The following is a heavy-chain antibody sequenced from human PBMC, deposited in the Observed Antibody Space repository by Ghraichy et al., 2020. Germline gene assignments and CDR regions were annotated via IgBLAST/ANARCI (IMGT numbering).Heavy chain of an antibody. D-gene: IGHD6-19*01. J-gene: IGHJ4*02. CDR3: AAGSGWLSDS. CDR1: EFTPTTYW. CDR2: IDHDGSEK. Sequence: GGSLRLSCAASEFTPTTYWMNWVRQAPGKGLEWVAIIDHDGSEKVYVDSVRGRFTISRDNAKKSLYLQMNSLRDEDTAIYFCAAGSGWLSDSWGRGTRVTVS. V-gene: IGHV3-7*03.